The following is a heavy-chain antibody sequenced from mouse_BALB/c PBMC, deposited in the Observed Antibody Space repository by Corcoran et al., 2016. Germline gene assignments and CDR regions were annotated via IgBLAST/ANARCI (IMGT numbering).Heavy chain of an antibody. CDR1: GFDFSGYW. CDR2: INPDSSTI. D-gene: IGHD4-1*01. J-gene: IGHJ1*01. Sequence: EVKLLESGGGLVQPGGSLKLSCAASGFDFSGYWMSWVRQAPGEGLEWIGEINPDSSTINYTPSLKDKFIISRDNAKNTLYLQMRKVRSEDTALYYCARNWCWCFDGWGAGTTVTVSS. CDR3: ARNWCWCFDG. V-gene: IGHV4-1*02.